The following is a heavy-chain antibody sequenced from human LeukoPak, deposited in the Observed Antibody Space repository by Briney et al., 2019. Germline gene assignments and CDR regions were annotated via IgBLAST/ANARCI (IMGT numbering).Heavy chain of an antibody. V-gene: IGHV3-74*01. J-gene: IGHJ4*02. Sequence: GGSLRLSCAASGFTFSSNWMHWVRQAPGKGLVWVSRINEDGSTTNYVDSVKGRSTIFRDNAKNTLYLQMNSLRAEDTAVYYCVRDLGGRSGHWGQGTLVTVSS. CDR3: VRDLGGRSGH. CDR2: INEDGSTT. D-gene: IGHD1-26*01. CDR1: GFTFSSNW.